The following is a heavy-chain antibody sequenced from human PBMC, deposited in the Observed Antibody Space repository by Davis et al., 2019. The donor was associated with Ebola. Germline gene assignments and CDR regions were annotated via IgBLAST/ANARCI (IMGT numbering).Heavy chain of an antibody. CDR3: ARGRGRGFDS. J-gene: IGHJ4*02. D-gene: IGHD3-10*01. CDR2: IYYSGST. Sequence: SETLSLTCTVSGGSISSYYWSWIRQPPGKGLEWIGYIYYSGSTNYNPSLKSRVTISEDTSNNQFSLKLTSMTAADTAVYFCARGRGRGFDSWGQGTLVTVSS. V-gene: IGHV4-59*12. CDR1: GGSISSYY.